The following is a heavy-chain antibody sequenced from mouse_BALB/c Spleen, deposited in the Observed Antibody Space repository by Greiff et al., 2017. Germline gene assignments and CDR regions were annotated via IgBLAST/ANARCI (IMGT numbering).Heavy chain of an antibody. CDR1: GFTFSSFG. Sequence: DVKLVESGGGLVQPGGSRKLSCAASGFTFSSFGMHWVRQAPEKGLEWVAYISSGSSTIYYADTVKGRFTISRDNPKNTLFLQMTSLRSEDTAMYYCARSRDYGSSYDYWGQGTTLTVSS. D-gene: IGHD1-1*01. CDR3: ARSRDYGSSYDY. J-gene: IGHJ2*01. V-gene: IGHV5-17*02. CDR2: ISSGSSTI.